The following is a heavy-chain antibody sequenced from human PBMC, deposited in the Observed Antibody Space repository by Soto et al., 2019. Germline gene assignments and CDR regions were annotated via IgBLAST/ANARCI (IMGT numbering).Heavy chain of an antibody. CDR3: ARGSIVLRFLEWPYYMDV. J-gene: IGHJ6*03. V-gene: IGHV1-8*01. CDR1: GYTFTSYD. D-gene: IGHD3-3*01. Sequence: ASVKVSCKASGYTFTSYDINWVRQATGQGLEWMGWMNPNSGNTGYAQKFQGRVTMTRNTSISTAYMELSSLRSEDTAVYYCARGSIVLRFLEWPYYMDVWGKGTKVTVSS. CDR2: MNPNSGNT.